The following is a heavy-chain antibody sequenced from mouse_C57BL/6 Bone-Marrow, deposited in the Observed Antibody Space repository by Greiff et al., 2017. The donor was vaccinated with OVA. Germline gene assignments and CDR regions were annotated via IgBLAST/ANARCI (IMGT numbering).Heavy chain of an antibody. D-gene: IGHD2-4*01. J-gene: IGHJ2*01. CDR1: GYTFTSYG. Sequence: VQLQQSGAELARPGASVKLSCKASGYTFTSYGISWVKQRTGQGLEWIGEIYPRSGNTYYNEKFKGKATLTADKSSSTAYMELRSLTAEDSAVYFCARRVMITTIFDYWGQGTTLTVSS. CDR3: ARRVMITTIFDY. V-gene: IGHV1-81*01. CDR2: IYPRSGNT.